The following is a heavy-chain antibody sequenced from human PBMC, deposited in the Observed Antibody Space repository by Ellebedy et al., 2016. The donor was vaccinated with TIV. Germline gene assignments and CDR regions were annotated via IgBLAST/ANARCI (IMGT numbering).Heavy chain of an antibody. CDR3: ARAPPGPSTIFGVVIVLNGMDD. Sequence: AASVKVSCKASGYTFTSYYMHWVRQAPGQGLEWMGIINPSGGSTSYAQKFQGRVTMTRDTSTSTVYMELSSLRSEDTAVYYCARAPPGPSTIFGVVIVLNGMDDWGQGTLVTVSS. J-gene: IGHJ4*02. D-gene: IGHD3-3*01. V-gene: IGHV1-46*01. CDR2: INPSGGST. CDR1: GYTFTSYY.